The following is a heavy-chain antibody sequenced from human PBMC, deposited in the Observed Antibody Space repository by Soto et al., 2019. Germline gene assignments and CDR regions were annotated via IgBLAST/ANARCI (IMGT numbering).Heavy chain of an antibody. D-gene: IGHD3-22*01. CDR2: ISSSSSYI. Sequence: EVQLVESGGGLVKPGGSLRLSCAASGFTFSSYSMNWVRQAPGKGLEWVSSISSSSSYIYYADSVKGRFTIARDNAKNSLYLQMNSLRAEDTAVYYCARSGSGYPYWYFDLWGRGTLVTVSS. CDR1: GFTFSSYS. V-gene: IGHV3-21*01. CDR3: ARSGSGYPYWYFDL. J-gene: IGHJ2*01.